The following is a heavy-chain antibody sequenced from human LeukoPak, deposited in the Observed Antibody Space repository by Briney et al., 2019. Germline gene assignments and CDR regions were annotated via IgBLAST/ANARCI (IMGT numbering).Heavy chain of an antibody. CDR2: IIPIFGTA. V-gene: IGHV1-69*13. CDR3: ARGTSVQLWSQEVPGYYYYYYMDV. D-gene: IGHD5-18*01. Sequence: GASVKVSCKASGGTFSSYAISWVRQAPGQGLEWMGGIIPIFGTANYAQKFQGRVTITADESTSTAYMELSSLRSEDTAVYYCARGTSVQLWSQEVPGYYYYYYMDVWGKGTTVTISS. J-gene: IGHJ6*03. CDR1: GGTFSSYA.